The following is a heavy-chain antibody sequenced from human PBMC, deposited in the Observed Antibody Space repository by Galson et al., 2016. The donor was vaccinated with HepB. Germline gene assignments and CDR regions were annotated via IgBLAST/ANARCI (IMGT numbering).Heavy chain of an antibody. J-gene: IGHJ6*02. CDR3: VEQRKGAPYGMGV. CDR1: GDSVSSNSAA. V-gene: IGHV6-1*01. Sequence: CAISGDSVSSNSAAWNWIRQSPSRGLEWLGRTYYRSKWYNDYAVSVKSRIIVNPDTSKNQFSLQLNPVTPEDTAVYYCVEQRKGAPYGMGVWGQGTTVTVSS. CDR2: TYYRSKWYN. D-gene: IGHD1/OR15-1a*01.